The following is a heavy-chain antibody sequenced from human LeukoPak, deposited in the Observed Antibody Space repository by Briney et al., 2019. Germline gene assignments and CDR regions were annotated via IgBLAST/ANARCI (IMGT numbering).Heavy chain of an antibody. D-gene: IGHD2-21*01. J-gene: IGHJ4*02. CDR3: ARSVGGDCFDY. V-gene: IGHV4-59*11. Sequence: SETLSLTCTVSGGSISSHYWSWIRQPPGKGLEWIGYIYYSGSTNYNPSLKSRVTISVDTSKNQFSLKLSSVTAADTAVYYRARSVGGDCFDYWGQGTLVTVSS. CDR1: GGSISSHY. CDR2: IYYSGST.